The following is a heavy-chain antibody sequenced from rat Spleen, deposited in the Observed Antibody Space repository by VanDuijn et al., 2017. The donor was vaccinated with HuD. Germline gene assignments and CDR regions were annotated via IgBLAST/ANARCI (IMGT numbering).Heavy chain of an antibody. D-gene: IGHD5-1*01. V-gene: IGHV5S13*01. CDR3: ARHPTGKFPYWYFDF. J-gene: IGHJ1*01. Sequence: EVQLVESGGGLVQPGRSLKLSCVASGFTFSDYDMAWVRQAPTKGLEWIASISTGGGYTYYRDSVKGRFTISRDNAKNTQYLQMDSLRSEDTATYYCARHPTGKFPYWYFDFWGPGTMVTVSS. CDR2: ISTGGGYT. CDR1: GFTFSDYD.